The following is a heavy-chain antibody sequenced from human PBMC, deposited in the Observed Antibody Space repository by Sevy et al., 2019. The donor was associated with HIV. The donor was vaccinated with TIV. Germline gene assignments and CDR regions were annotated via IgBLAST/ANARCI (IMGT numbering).Heavy chain of an antibody. Sequence: GGSLRLSCAASGFTFSSYAMHWVRQAPGKGLEWVAVISYDGSNKYYGDSVKGRFTISRDNSKKTLYRQMNSLGAEDTAVYYCARDFAPGIMITFGGVADDAFDIWGQGTMVTVSS. V-gene: IGHV3-30-3*01. CDR1: GFTFSSYA. CDR3: ARDFAPGIMITFGGVADDAFDI. CDR2: ISYDGSNK. D-gene: IGHD3-16*01. J-gene: IGHJ3*02.